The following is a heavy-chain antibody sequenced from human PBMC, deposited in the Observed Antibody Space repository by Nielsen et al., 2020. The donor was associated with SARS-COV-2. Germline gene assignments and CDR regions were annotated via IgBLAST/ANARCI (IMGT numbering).Heavy chain of an antibody. CDR1: GYIFTDYY. J-gene: IGHJ2*01. CDR2: INPNSGGT. D-gene: IGHD4/OR15-4a*01. Sequence: ASVKVSCKASGYIFTDYYIHWVRQAPGQGLEWMGWINPNSGGTNYAQKFQGRVTLTRDTSINTAYMELGGLRSDDTAVYYCARDPTMTMPWYFDFWGRGTLVTVSS. V-gene: IGHV1-2*02. CDR3: ARDPTMTMPWYFDF.